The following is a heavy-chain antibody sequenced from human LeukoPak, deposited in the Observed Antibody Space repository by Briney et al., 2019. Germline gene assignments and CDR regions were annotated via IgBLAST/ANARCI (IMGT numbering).Heavy chain of an antibody. Sequence: GGSLRLSCAASGFSFRSHAMHWVRQAPGKGLEWVAQIWYDGSNKYYTDSVKGRFTISRDNSESTLYLQMNSLRAEDTAAYYCARDGQQLAPYTMDVWGQGATVTVSS. CDR3: ARDGQQLAPYTMDV. J-gene: IGHJ6*02. D-gene: IGHD6-13*01. CDR2: IWYDGSNK. V-gene: IGHV3-33*01. CDR1: GFSFRSHA.